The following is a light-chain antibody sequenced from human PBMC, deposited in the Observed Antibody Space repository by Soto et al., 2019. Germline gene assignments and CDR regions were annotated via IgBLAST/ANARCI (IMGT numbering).Light chain of an antibody. CDR1: SSDVGGYNY. V-gene: IGLV2-11*01. Sequence: QSALTQPRSVSGSPGQSVTISCTGTSSDVGGYNYVSWYQQHPGKAPKLILYDVSKRPSGVPDRFPGSKSGNTASLTISGLQAEDEGDCYCGSYAGSYTHVFGTGTKVTVL. CDR3: GSYAGSYTHV. CDR2: DVS. J-gene: IGLJ1*01.